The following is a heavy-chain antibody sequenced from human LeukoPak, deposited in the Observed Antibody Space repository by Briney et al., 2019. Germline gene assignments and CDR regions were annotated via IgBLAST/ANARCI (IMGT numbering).Heavy chain of an antibody. CDR3: PKASDKDDYGAY. CDR2: ISGSGGST. Sequence: GGSLRLSCAASGFTFSSYAMSWVRQAPGKGLEWVSAISGSGGSTYYADSVKGRFTISRDNSKNTLYLQMNSLRAEDTAVYYFPKASDKDDYGAYWGQGTLVTVPS. V-gene: IGHV3-23*01. J-gene: IGHJ4*02. CDR1: GFTFSSYA. D-gene: IGHD5-24*01.